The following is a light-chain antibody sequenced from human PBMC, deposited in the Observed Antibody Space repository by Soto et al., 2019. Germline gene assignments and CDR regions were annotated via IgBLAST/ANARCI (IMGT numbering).Light chain of an antibody. Sequence: EIVLTQSPGTLSLSTGERATLSCRASQSVSSSSYLAWYQQKPGQAPRLLIYGASSRATGIPDRFSGSGSATDFTLTISRLEPEDFAVYYCRQYGSSPSYTFGQGTKLAIK. J-gene: IGKJ2*01. CDR1: QSVSSSSY. CDR3: RQYGSSPSYT. CDR2: GAS. V-gene: IGKV3-20*01.